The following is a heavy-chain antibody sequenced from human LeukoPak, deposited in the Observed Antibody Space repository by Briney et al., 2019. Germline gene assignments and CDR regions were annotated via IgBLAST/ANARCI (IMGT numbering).Heavy chain of an antibody. CDR1: GFTVSSNE. CDR2: IYSGGDT. V-gene: IGHV3-66*01. CDR3: ASLSLGY. D-gene: IGHD2/OR15-2a*01. J-gene: IGHJ4*02. Sequence: GGSLRLSCAASGFTVSSNEMSWVRQAPGKGLEWVSVIYSGGDTYYADSVKGRFTISRDNAKNSLSLQMNSLRVEDAAIYYCASLSLGYWGQGTLVTVSS.